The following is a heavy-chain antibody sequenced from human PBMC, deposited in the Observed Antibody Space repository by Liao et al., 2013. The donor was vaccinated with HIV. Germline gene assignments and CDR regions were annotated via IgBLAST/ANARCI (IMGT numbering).Heavy chain of an antibody. J-gene: IGHJ5*02. CDR2: IYSSGSA. CDR3: ARTDQYYDFWNGYENWFDP. CDR1: GGSISSYY. D-gene: IGHD3-3*01. Sequence: QVQLQESGPGLVKPSETLSLTCTVSGGSISSYYWSWIRQPAGKGLEWIGRIYSSGSANYNPSLKSRVTMSVDTSKNQFSLKLSSVTAADTAVYYCARTDQYYDFWNGYENWFDPWGQGILVTVSS. V-gene: IGHV4-4*07.